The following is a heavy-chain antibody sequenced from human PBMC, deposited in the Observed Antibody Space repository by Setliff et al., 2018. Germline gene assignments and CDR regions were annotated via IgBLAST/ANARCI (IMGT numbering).Heavy chain of an antibody. CDR1: GFSLSTSGVG. J-gene: IGHJ4*02. Sequence: SGPTLVNPTQTLTLTCTFSGFSLSTSGVGVGWIRQPPGKALEWLALLYWNDDKRYSTSLKTRLTISKDTSKNQVVLTMTNMDPVDTATYYCARIYCSGGSCYLDYWGQGTLVTVSS. D-gene: IGHD2-15*01. CDR3: ARIYCSGGSCYLDY. V-gene: IGHV2-5*01. CDR2: LYWNDDK.